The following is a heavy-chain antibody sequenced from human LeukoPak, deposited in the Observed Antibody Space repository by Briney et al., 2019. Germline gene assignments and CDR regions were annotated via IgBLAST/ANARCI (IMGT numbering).Heavy chain of an antibody. D-gene: IGHD6-13*01. CDR2: IIPIFGIA. J-gene: IGHJ6*02. CDR3: AREEQLDYYYGMDV. CDR1: GGTFSSYA. Sequence: SVKVSCKASGGTFSSYAISWVRQAPGQGLEWMGRIIPIFGIANYAQKFQGRVTITADKSTSTAYMELSSLRSEDTAVYYCAREEQLDYYYGMDVWGQGTTVTVSS. V-gene: IGHV1-69*04.